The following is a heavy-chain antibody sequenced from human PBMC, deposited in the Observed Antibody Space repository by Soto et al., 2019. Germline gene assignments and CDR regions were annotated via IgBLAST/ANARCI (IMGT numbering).Heavy chain of an antibody. CDR3: AKLGIGMFSHKHHFEH. Sequence: PGGSLRLSCTASGFTFSSFGMAWVRQAPGKGLEWVSAVSASGDSSYYADSVKGRFTISRDNPTNTVYLQMNSLRVDDSAVYYCAKLGIGMFSHKHHFEHWGQGTQVTV. CDR2: VSASGDSS. V-gene: IGHV3-23*01. J-gene: IGHJ4*02. CDR1: GFTFSSFG. D-gene: IGHD3-10*02.